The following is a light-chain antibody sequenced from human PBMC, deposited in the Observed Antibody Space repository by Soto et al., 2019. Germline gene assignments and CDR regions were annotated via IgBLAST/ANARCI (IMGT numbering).Light chain of an antibody. Sequence: QSALTQPASVSGSPGQSITISCTGTSSDVGDYNYVSWYQQHPGKAPKLMIYDDSNRPSGVSNRFSGSKSGNTASLTISGLQAEDEADYYCSSYTSSTNFCVFGTGTKLTVL. J-gene: IGLJ1*01. CDR3: SSYTSSTNFCV. V-gene: IGLV2-14*01. CDR2: DDS. CDR1: SSDVGDYNY.